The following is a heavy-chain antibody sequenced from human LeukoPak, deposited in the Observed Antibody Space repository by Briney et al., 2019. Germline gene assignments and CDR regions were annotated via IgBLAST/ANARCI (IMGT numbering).Heavy chain of an antibody. D-gene: IGHD4-23*01. CDR1: GYTFTGYY. Sequence: ASVKVSCKASGYTFTGYYMHWVRQAPGQGLEWMGWINPNSGGTNYAQKFQGRVTMTRDTSISTAYMELSSLRSEDTAVYYCARDYGGGTRTDAFDIWGQGTMVTVSS. J-gene: IGHJ3*02. CDR2: INPNSGGT. V-gene: IGHV1-2*02. CDR3: ARDYGGGTRTDAFDI.